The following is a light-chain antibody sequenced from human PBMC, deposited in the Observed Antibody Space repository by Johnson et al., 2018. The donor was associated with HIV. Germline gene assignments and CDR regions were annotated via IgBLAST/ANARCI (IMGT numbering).Light chain of an antibody. J-gene: IGLJ1*01. CDR3: GTWDTSLSAGGV. Sequence: QSVLTQSPSVSAAPGQKVTISCSGSSSNIGSHYVSWHQQVPGTAPRLVIYDTIKRHSGIPDRFSGSKSGTSATLGITGLQTGDEADYYCGTWDTSLSAGGVFGTGTKVTVL. CDR2: DTI. V-gene: IGLV1-51*01. CDR1: SSNIGSHY.